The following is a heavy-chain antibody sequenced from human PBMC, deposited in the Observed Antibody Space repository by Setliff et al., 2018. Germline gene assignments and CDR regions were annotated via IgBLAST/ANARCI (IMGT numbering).Heavy chain of an antibody. CDR3: AREKPHTYNFDY. CDR1: GYTFTSYH. D-gene: IGHD1-1*01. Sequence: ASVKVSCKASGYTFTSYHMHWVRQAPGQGLEWMGIVFHTGDNTIYARMFQGRVTMTRDTSTSTVYMELSSLRSEDTAVYYCAREKPHTYNFDYWGQEPRSPSPQ. V-gene: IGHV1-46*01. CDR2: VFHTGDNT. J-gene: IGHJ4*01.